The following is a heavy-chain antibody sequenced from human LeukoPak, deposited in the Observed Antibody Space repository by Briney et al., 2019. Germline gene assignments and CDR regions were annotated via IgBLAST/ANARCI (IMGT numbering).Heavy chain of an antibody. J-gene: IGHJ4*02. CDR3: ARVTAGTYYKGLGSFDS. CDR2: ITSSSTSI. D-gene: IGHD1-26*01. Sequence: GGSLRLSCAASGFTFSNYAMNWVRQAPGKGLEWVSSITSSSTSIYYADSVKGRFTISRDNAKSSLYLQMNSLRAEDTAVYYCARVTAGTYYKGLGSFDSWGQGAQVTVSS. V-gene: IGHV3-21*01. CDR1: GFTFSNYA.